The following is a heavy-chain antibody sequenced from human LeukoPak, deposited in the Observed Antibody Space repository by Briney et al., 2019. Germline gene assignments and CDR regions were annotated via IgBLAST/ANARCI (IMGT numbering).Heavy chain of an antibody. J-gene: IGHJ4*02. CDR1: GFTFSSYA. Sequence: GGSLRLSCAASGFTFSSYAMSWVRQAPGKGLEWVSAISGSGGSTYYADSVKGRFTISRDNSKNTLYLQMNSLRAEDTAVYYCAKDLHRGRELPYYFDYWGQGTLVTVSS. CDR3: AKDLHRGRELPYYFDY. D-gene: IGHD1-26*01. V-gene: IGHV3-23*01. CDR2: ISGSGGST.